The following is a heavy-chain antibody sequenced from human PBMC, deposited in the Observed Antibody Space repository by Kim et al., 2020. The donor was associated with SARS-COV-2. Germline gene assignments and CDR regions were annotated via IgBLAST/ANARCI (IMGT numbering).Heavy chain of an antibody. CDR3: AVFRISGNDY. CDR1: GFTFSRYT. CDR2: ISSSNAYI. V-gene: IGHV3-21*01. J-gene: IGHJ4*02. Sequence: GGSLRLSCAASGFTFSRYTMNWVRQAPGKGLEWVSSISSSNAYIYYADSLKGRFTISRYNAKNSLYLQMNSLRAEDTAVYYCAVFRISGNDYWGQGTLVTVSS. D-gene: IGHD1-20*01.